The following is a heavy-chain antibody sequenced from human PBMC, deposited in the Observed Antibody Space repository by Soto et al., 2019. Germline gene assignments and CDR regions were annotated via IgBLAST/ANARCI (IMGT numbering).Heavy chain of an antibody. CDR3: ARQKMEPTYYYYGMDV. J-gene: IGHJ6*02. D-gene: IGHD1-1*01. Sequence: HGESLKISCKGSGYSFTSYWIGWVRQMPGKGLEWMGIIYPGDSDTRYSPSFQGQVTISADKSISTAYLQWSSLKASDTAMYYCARQKMEPTYYYYGMDVWGQGTTVTVSS. CDR2: IYPGDSDT. V-gene: IGHV5-51*01. CDR1: GYSFTSYW.